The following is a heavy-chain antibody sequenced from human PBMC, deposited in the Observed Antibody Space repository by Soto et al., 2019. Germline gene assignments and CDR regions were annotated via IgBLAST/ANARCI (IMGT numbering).Heavy chain of an antibody. CDR3: AKGPAAINYYYGMDV. Sequence: PGGALRLSCAAFGFTSSSFGMHWVRQAPGKGLGWVAVISYDGSNKYYEDSVKGRFTISRDNSKNTLYLQMNSLRAEDTAVYYCAKGPAAINYYYGMDVWGQGTTVTVSS. CDR1: GFTSSSFG. CDR2: ISYDGSNK. V-gene: IGHV3-30*18. D-gene: IGHD2-2*01. J-gene: IGHJ6*02.